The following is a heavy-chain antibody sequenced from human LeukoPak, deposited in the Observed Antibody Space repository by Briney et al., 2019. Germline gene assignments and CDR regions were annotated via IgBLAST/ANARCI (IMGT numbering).Heavy chain of an antibody. CDR3: AREYDSSGLDAFDI. J-gene: IGHJ3*02. V-gene: IGHV3-7*05. D-gene: IGHD3-22*01. CDR1: GFTFSSYW. Sequence: GGSLRLSCAASGFTFSSYWMSWVRQAPGKGLEWVANIKQDGSEKYYVDSVKGRFTISRDNAKNSLYLQMNSLRAGDTAVYYCAREYDSSGLDAFDIWGQGTMVTVSS. CDR2: IKQDGSEK.